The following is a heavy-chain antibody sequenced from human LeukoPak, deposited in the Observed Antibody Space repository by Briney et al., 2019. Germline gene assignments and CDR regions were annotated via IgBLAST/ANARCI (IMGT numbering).Heavy chain of an antibody. CDR1: GGTFSSYA. V-gene: IGHV1-69*04. CDR3: ARPGMGTYGSGSPFDY. CDR2: INPILGIA. J-gene: IGHJ4*02. D-gene: IGHD3-10*01. Sequence: RASVKVSCKASGGTFSSYAISWVRQAPGQGLEWMGRINPILGIANYAQKFQGRVTITADKSTSTAYTELSSLRSEDTAVYYCARPGMGTYGSGSPFDYWGQGTLVTVSS.